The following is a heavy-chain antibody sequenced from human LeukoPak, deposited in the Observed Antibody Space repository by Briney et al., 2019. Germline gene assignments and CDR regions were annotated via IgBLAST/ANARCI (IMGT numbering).Heavy chain of an antibody. CDR2: IRFDGSDT. Sequence: GGSLRLSCAASEFAFSSYGMRWVRQAPGKGLEWVAFIRFDGSDTYYADSVKGRFTISRDNSKNTLYLQMNSLRAEDTAVYYCARDLGMVRGVLPRDYWGQGTLVTVSS. CDR1: EFAFSSYG. D-gene: IGHD3-10*01. V-gene: IGHV3-30*02. J-gene: IGHJ4*02. CDR3: ARDLGMVRGVLPRDY.